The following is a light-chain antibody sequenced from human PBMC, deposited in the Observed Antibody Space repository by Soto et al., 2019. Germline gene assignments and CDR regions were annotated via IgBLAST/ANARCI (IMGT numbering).Light chain of an antibody. J-gene: IGKJ1*01. Sequence: DIQVTHSPPTLSASVGDIVTITCRASQTISTWMAWYQQKPGTAPKLLVYDASTLQSGVASRFSGSGSGTEFTLIISGLQPDDSATYYCQQYTNPNNPWMFGQGTKVDIK. CDR3: QQYTNPNNPWM. CDR2: DAS. CDR1: QTISTW. V-gene: IGKV1-5*01.